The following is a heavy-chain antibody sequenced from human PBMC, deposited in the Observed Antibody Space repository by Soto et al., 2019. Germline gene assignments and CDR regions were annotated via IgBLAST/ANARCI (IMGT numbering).Heavy chain of an antibody. D-gene: IGHD1-1*01. CDR3: ARAGPEPYHYYCYYMDV. CDR1: GASISRYY. Sequence: SETLSLTCTFSGASISRYYWSWIRQPPGKGLEWIGYIYYSGSTNYNPSLKSRVTISVDMSKNQLSLKLSSVTAADTAVYYCARAGPEPYHYYCYYMDVWGKGTTVTVSS. V-gene: IGHV4-59*01. CDR2: IYYSGST. J-gene: IGHJ6*03.